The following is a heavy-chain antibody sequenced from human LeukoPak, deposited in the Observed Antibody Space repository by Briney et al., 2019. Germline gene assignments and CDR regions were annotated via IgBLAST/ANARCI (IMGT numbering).Heavy chain of an antibody. CDR2: ISGGGGNT. D-gene: IGHD4-17*01. J-gene: IGHJ4*02. Sequence: GGSLRLSCAASGSTFSSYVMSWVRQAPGKGLEWFSAISGGGGNTYYADSVKGRFTFSRDTSKNTLYLQMNSLRAEDTAVYYCAELYNDYGDENFDYWGQGTLVTVSS. V-gene: IGHV3-23*01. CDR1: GSTFSSYV. CDR3: AELYNDYGDENFDY.